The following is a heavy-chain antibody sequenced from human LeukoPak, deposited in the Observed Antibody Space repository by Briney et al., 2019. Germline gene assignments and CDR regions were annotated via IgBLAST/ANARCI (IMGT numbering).Heavy chain of an antibody. CDR1: GYSISSGYY. J-gene: IGHJ4*02. CDR3: ARVWDPPGPFDY. CDR2: INHSGST. D-gene: IGHD1-26*01. Sequence: SETLSLTCTVSGYSISSGYYWGWIRQPPGKGLEWIGEINHSGSTNYNPSLKSRVTISVDTSKNQFSLKLSSVTAADTAVYYCARVWDPPGPFDYWGQGTLVTVSS. V-gene: IGHV4-38-2*02.